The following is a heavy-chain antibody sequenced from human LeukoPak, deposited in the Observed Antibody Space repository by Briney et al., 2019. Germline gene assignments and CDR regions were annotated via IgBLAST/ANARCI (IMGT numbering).Heavy chain of an antibody. Sequence: GGSLRLSCAASRFTFSNYAMSWVRQAPGKGLEWVSTISGSGGSTYYADSVKGRFTISRDNSKNTLHLQMNSLRAEDTAVYYCAKSAYYDSSGFYREYYFDYWGQGTQVTVSS. CDR1: RFTFSNYA. V-gene: IGHV3-23*01. CDR2: ISGSGGST. J-gene: IGHJ4*02. CDR3: AKSAYYDSSGFYREYYFDY. D-gene: IGHD3-22*01.